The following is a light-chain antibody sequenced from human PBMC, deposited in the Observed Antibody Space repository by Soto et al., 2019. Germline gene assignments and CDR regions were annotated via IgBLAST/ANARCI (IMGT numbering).Light chain of an antibody. CDR1: SSKIGNNY. J-gene: IGLJ1*01. V-gene: IGLV1-51*02. CDR2: ENN. Sequence: QSVLTQPPSVSAAPGQKVTIPCSGSSSKIGNNYVSWYQQLPGTAPKLLIYENNKRPSGIPDRFSGSKSGTSATLGITGLQTGDEADYYCGTWDSSLSAGGGFGTGTKVTVL. CDR3: GTWDSSLSAGGG.